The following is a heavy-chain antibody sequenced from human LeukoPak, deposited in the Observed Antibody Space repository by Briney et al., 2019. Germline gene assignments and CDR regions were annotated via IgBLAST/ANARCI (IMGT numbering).Heavy chain of an antibody. D-gene: IGHD6-19*01. V-gene: IGHV3-30-3*01. CDR2: ISYDGSNK. CDR3: ARRGYSSGWYSSRGGFFAFDI. J-gene: IGHJ3*02. Sequence: PGRALRLSCVASGFTFSSYAMHSVRQGPGKGLGRVAVISYDGSNKYFAVSVKGRFTISRHNSKNTLYLQMNSLRAGDTAVYYCARRGYSSGWYSSRGGFFAFDIWGQGTTVTVSS. CDR1: GFTFSSYA.